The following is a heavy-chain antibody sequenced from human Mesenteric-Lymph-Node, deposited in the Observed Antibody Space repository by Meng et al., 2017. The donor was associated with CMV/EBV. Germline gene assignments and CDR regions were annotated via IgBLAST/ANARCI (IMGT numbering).Heavy chain of an antibody. J-gene: IGHJ4*02. CDR3: ARDQVEWELLF. CDR1: GFTFSSYAM. Sequence: GSLRLSCAASGFTFSSYAMNWVRQPPGKGLEWIGEIYHSGSTNYNPSLKSRVTISVDKSKNQFSLKLSSVTAADTAVYYCARDQVEWELLFWGQGTLVTVSS. CDR2: IYHSGST. V-gene: IGHV4-4*02. D-gene: IGHD1-26*01.